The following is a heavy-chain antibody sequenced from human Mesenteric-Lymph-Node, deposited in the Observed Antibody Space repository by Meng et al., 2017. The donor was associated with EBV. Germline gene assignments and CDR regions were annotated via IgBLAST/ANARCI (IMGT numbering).Heavy chain of an antibody. Sequence: QVQLQQWGAGLLKPSETLSLTCAVYGGSFSDYYWSWIRQPPGKGLEWIGEIIHSGNTHNNPSLKSRVSMSVDTSKNQFSLKLDSVTAADTAMYYCAGHVGRGGDYWDQGALVTVSS. CDR1: GGSFSDYY. D-gene: IGHD3-10*01. V-gene: IGHV4-34*12. CDR2: IIHSGNT. J-gene: IGHJ4*02. CDR3: AGHVGRGGDY.